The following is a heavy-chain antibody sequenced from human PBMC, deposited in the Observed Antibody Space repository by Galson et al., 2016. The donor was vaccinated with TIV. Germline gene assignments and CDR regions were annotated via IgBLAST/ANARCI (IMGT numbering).Heavy chain of an antibody. Sequence: LRLSCAASGFTFDEYAMHWVRQAPGKGPEWVAGISWNGGTVGYADSVKGRFTISRDNAKKSLYLQMNSLRREDTALYYCVKTNIYLRTVLADGAFDVWGQGTMVTVS. CDR2: ISWNGGTV. J-gene: IGHJ3*01. CDR3: VKTNIYLRTVLADGAFDV. D-gene: IGHD2-8*02. CDR1: GFTFDEYA. V-gene: IGHV3-9*01.